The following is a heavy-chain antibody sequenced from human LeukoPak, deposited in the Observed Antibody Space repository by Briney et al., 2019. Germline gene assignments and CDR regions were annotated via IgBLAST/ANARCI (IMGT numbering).Heavy chain of an antibody. V-gene: IGHV4-34*01. D-gene: IGHD3-3*01. Sequence: PSETLSLTCAVYGGSFSGYYWSWIRQPPGKGLEWIGEINHSGSTNYNPSLKSRVTISVDTPKNQFSLKLSSVTAADTAVYYCARVDGGFWSGYYNQNWFDPWGQGTLVTVSS. CDR3: ARVDGGFWSGYYNQNWFDP. CDR2: INHSGST. CDR1: GGSFSGYY. J-gene: IGHJ5*02.